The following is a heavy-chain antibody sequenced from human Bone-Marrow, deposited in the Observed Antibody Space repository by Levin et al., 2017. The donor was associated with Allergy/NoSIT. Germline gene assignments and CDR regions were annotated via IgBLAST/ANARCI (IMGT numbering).Heavy chain of an antibody. CDR3: TRDASPIAVAGGNI. Sequence: PGGSLRLSCAVSGFTVSNNYMNWVRQAPGKGLEWVSLIYSRGTTNYADSVKGRFTISRDSSKNILYLQMNSLRVEDTAGYYCTRDASPIAVAGGNIWGQWTMVTVSS. V-gene: IGHV3-53*01. D-gene: IGHD6-19*01. CDR1: GFTVSNNY. CDR2: IYSRGTT. J-gene: IGHJ3*02.